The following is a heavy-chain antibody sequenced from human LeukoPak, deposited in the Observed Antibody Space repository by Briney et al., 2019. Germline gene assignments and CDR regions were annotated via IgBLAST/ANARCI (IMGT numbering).Heavy chain of an antibody. V-gene: IGHV3-30*03. CDR2: ISYDGSNK. D-gene: IGHD1-26*01. J-gene: IGHJ6*03. CDR1: GFTFSNYG. Sequence: GGSLRLSCATSGFTFSNYGMHWVRQAPGKGLQWVAIISYDGSNKYYADSVRGRFTISRDNSNNTLFLQMNSLRPEDTAIYYCARHPGDFTGIVNYYYMDVWGKGTTVTVSS. CDR3: ARHPGDFTGIVNYYYMDV.